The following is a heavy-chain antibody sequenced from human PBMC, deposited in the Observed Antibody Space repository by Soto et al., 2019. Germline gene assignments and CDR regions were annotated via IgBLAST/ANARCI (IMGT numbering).Heavy chain of an antibody. CDR2: ISFDGSNK. V-gene: IGHV3-30-3*01. D-gene: IGHD3-3*01. Sequence: PGGSLRLSCAASGFTFSSYAMHWVRQAPGKGLEWVAVISFDGSNKYYADSVKGRFTISRDNSKNTLYLQMNSLRDEDTAVYYCARDRGGRDFWIGYPTGWFDPWGQGTQVSVSS. J-gene: IGHJ5*02. CDR3: ARDRGGRDFWIGYPTGWFDP. CDR1: GFTFSSYA.